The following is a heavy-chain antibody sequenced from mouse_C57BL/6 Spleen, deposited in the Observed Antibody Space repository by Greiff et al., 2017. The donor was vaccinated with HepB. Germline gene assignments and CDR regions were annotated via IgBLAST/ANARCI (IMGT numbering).Heavy chain of an antibody. J-gene: IGHJ1*03. V-gene: IGHV5-4*01. CDR1: GFTFSSYA. CDR2: ISDGGSYT. Sequence: EVQGVESGGGLVKPGGSLKLSCAASGFTFSSYAMSWVRQTPEKRLEWVATISDGGSYTYYPDNVKGRFTISRDNAKNNLYLQMSHLKSEDTAMYYCARDRGLTGRYFDVWGTGTTVTVSS. D-gene: IGHD4-1*01. CDR3: ARDRGLTGRYFDV.